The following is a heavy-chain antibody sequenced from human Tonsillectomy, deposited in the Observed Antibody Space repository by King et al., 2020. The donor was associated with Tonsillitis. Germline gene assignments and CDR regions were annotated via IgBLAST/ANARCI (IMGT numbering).Heavy chain of an antibody. D-gene: IGHD3-10*01. J-gene: IGHJ3*01. Sequence: QLVQSGGGVVQPGRSLRLSCAASGFTFSSYGMHWVRQAPGKGLEWVAVIWYDGSNKYYADSVKGRFTISRDNSKNTLYLQMNSLRAEDTAVYYCARDKTMDAFDVWGQGTIVTVSS. CDR3: ARDKTMDAFDV. CDR1: GFTFSSYG. CDR2: IWYDGSNK. V-gene: IGHV3-33*08.